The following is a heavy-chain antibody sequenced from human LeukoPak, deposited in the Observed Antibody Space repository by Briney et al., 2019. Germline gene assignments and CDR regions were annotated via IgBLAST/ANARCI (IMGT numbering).Heavy chain of an antibody. V-gene: IGHV3-30-3*01. Sequence: GRSLRLSCAASGFTFSSYAMHGVRQAPGKGLEWVAVISYDGSNKYYADSVKGRFTISRDNSKNTLYLQMKSLRAEDTAVYYCARDPWGYGPGAFDIWGQGPMVTVSS. CDR1: GFTFSSYA. CDR2: ISYDGSNK. CDR3: ARDPWGYGPGAFDI. J-gene: IGHJ3*02. D-gene: IGHD3-16*01.